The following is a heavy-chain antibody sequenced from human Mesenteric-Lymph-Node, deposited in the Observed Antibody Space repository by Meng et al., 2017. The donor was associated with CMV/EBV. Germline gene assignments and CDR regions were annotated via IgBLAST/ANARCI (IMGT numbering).Heavy chain of an antibody. CDR2: VYYSGSS. V-gene: IGHV4-59*01. CDR3: AKEITRNYDFWY. D-gene: IGHD3-3*01. J-gene: IGHJ4*02. Sequence: SSRQPPGKGLECIGYVYYSGSSNCNPSLKSRVTISVDTSKIQLSLKLGSLTAADTAVYYCAKEITRNYDFWYWGQGTLVTVSS.